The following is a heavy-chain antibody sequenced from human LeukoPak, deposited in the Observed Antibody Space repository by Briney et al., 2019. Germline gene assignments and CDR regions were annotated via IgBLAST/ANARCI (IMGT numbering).Heavy chain of an antibody. D-gene: IGHD1-1*01. CDR1: GFTFSNYG. Sequence: GGSLRLSCAASGFTFSNYGMHWVRQAPGKGLEWVAVIWHDQSNKYYADSVKGRFTISRDNSKNTLYLELNSLRVEDTATFYCAKGQELDDGVFDSWGQGTMVTVSS. CDR3: AKGQELDDGVFDS. V-gene: IGHV3-33*06. CDR2: IWHDQSNK. J-gene: IGHJ4*02.